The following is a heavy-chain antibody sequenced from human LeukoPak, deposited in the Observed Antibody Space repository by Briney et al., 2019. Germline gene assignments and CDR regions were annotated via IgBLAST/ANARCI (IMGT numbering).Heavy chain of an antibody. J-gene: IGHJ5*02. Sequence: ASVKVSCKASGYTFTGYYMHWVRHAPGQGLEWMGWINPNSGGTNYAQRFQGRVTMTRDTSISTAYMELSRLRSDDTAVYYCARDRSLRYFEWLLEWLDPWGQGTLVTASS. CDR1: GYTFTGYY. CDR3: ARDRSLRYFEWLLEWLDP. D-gene: IGHD3-9*01. V-gene: IGHV1-2*02. CDR2: INPNSGGT.